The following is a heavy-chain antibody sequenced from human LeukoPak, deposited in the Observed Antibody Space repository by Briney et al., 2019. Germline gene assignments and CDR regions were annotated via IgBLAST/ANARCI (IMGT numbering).Heavy chain of an antibody. J-gene: IGHJ6*03. CDR2: IYHSGST. Sequence: SETLSLTCTVSGYSISSGYYWGWIRPPPGKGLEWIGSIYHSGSTFYNPSLNSRVTISVDKSKNQLSLKLSSVTAADTAVYFCARDHREYYDFWSGFGPMDVWGKGTTVTVSS. V-gene: IGHV4-38-2*02. CDR3: ARDHREYYDFWSGFGPMDV. D-gene: IGHD3-3*01. CDR1: GYSISSGYY.